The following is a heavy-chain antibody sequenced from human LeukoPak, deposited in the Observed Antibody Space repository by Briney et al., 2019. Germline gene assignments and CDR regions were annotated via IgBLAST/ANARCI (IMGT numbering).Heavy chain of an antibody. Sequence: ASVKVSCKASGYTFTSYYMHRVRQAPGQGLEWMGIINPSGGSTSYAQKFQGRVTMTRDTSTSTVYMELSSLRSEDTAVYYCARDSSVVVVAATLDYWGQGTLVTVSS. CDR3: ARDSSVVVVAATLDY. V-gene: IGHV1-46*01. CDR2: INPSGGST. CDR1: GYTFTSYY. J-gene: IGHJ4*02. D-gene: IGHD2-15*01.